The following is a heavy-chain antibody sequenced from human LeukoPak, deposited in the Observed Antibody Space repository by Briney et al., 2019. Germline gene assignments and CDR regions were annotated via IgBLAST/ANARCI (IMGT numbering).Heavy chain of an antibody. Sequence: SETLSLTCTVSGGSITNSYWDWIRQSPGKGLEWIGYINYSGSTNYNPSLKSRVTISVDTSKNQFSLKLSSVTAADTAVYFCARDPLSTNDFDIWGQGTMVTVSS. CDR3: ARDPLSTNDFDI. D-gene: IGHD1-1*01. J-gene: IGHJ3*02. CDR1: GGSITNSY. CDR2: INYSGST. V-gene: IGHV4-59*01.